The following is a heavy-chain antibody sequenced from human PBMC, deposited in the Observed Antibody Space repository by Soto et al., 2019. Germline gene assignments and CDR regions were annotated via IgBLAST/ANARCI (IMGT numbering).Heavy chain of an antibody. CDR3: ARVTGVRYCSGGSCHGSHCDY. D-gene: IGHD2-15*01. CDR1: GVTFSVYY. CDR2: FSSSSSTI. Sequence: PGGSLRLSCAASGVTFSVYYMGWIRPAPGKGLEWVSYFSSSSSTIYYADSVKGRFTISRDNAKNSLYLQMNSLRAEDTAVYYCARVTGVRYCSGGSCHGSHCDYWGQGTLVTVSS. J-gene: IGHJ4*02. V-gene: IGHV3-11*04.